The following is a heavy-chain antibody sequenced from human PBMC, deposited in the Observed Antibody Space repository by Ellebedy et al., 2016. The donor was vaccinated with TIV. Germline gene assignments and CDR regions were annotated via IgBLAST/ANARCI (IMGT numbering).Heavy chain of an antibody. Sequence: GESLKISCTASGFTFSSYAMSWVRQAPGKGLEWVSGITGSGDTTYYADSVKGRFTISRDNAKNSLYLQMNSLRAEDTAVYYFAKDRTSGDGYWVFDQWGQGTLVTVST. D-gene: IGHD5-18*01. CDR1: GFTFSSYA. J-gene: IGHJ4*02. V-gene: IGHV3-23*01. CDR3: AKDRTSGDGYWVFDQ. CDR2: ITGSGDTT.